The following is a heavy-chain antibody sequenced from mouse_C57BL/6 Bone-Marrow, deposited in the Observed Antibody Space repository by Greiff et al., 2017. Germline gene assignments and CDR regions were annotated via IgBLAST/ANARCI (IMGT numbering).Heavy chain of an antibody. CDR1: GYTFTNYW. Sequence: QVQLQQSGAELVRPGTSVKMSCKASGYTFTNYWIGWAKQRPGHGLEWIGDIYPGGGYPKDNEKFKGKATLTADKSSSTAYMQFSSLTSEDSAIYYCARWMIPVGFDYWGQGTTLTVSS. D-gene: IGHD2-4*01. CDR2: IYPGGGYP. V-gene: IGHV1-63*01. CDR3: ARWMIPVGFDY. J-gene: IGHJ2*01.